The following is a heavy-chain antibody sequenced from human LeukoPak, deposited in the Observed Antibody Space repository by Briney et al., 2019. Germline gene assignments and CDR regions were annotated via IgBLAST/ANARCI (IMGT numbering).Heavy chain of an antibody. CDR3: AKTGGSVSYYYYYMDV. D-gene: IGHD3-10*01. Sequence: GGSLRLSCAASGFTFSNAWMSWVRQAPGKGLEWVAVISYDGSNKYYADSVKGRFTISRDNSKNTLYLQMNSLRVEDTAVYYCAKTGGSVSYYYYYMDVWGKGTTVTVSS. CDR2: ISYDGSNK. V-gene: IGHV3-30*18. CDR1: GFTFSNAW. J-gene: IGHJ6*03.